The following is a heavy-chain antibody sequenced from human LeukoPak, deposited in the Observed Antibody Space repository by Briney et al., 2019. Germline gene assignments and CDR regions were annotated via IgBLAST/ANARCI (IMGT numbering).Heavy chain of an antibody. D-gene: IGHD2-2*01. J-gene: IGHJ3*02. Sequence: SVKVSCKASGGTFSSYAISWVRQAPGQGLEWMGGIIPIFGTANYAQKFQGRVTITADESTSTAYMELSSLRSEDTAVYYCARFGSSTSCYRHDCAFDIWGQGTMVTVSS. CDR1: GGTFSSYA. CDR2: IIPIFGTA. CDR3: ARFGSSTSCYRHDCAFDI. V-gene: IGHV1-69*01.